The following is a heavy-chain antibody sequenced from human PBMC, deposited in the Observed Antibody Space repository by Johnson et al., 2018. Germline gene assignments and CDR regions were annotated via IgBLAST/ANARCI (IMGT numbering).Heavy chain of an antibody. Sequence: QVQLQESGPGLVKPSETLSLTCTVSGGSISSYYWSWIRQPPGKGLEWIGYIYYSGSTNYNPSLKSRVTISVDTSKNQFSLKLSSVTAADTAVYYCAKGVDAMVRGGRYYSYYYGMDVWGQGTTVTVSS. CDR2: IYYSGST. J-gene: IGHJ6*02. V-gene: IGHV4-59*01. D-gene: IGHD3-10*01. CDR3: AKGVDAMVRGGRYYSYYYGMDV. CDR1: GGSISSYY.